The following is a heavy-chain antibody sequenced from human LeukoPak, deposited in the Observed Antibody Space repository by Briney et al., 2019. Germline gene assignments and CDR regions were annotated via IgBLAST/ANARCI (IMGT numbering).Heavy chain of an antibody. D-gene: IGHD4-23*01. CDR3: ARFDDYGGNSGT. CDR1: GFTFSSYS. Sequence: GGSLRLSCAASGFTFSSYSVNWVRQAPGKGLEWVSSISSSSSYIYYADSVKGRFTISRDNAKNSLYLQMNSLRAEDTAVYYCARFDDYGGNSGTWGQGTLVTVSS. J-gene: IGHJ5*02. V-gene: IGHV3-21*01. CDR2: ISSSSSYI.